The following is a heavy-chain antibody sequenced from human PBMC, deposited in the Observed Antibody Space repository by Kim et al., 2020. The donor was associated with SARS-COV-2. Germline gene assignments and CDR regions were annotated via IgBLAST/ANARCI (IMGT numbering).Heavy chain of an antibody. V-gene: IGHV3-7*03. CDR3: AHRRGGWFDP. CDR2: INEDGSEK. J-gene: IGHJ5*02. Sequence: GGSLRLSCAASGFTFSTYWMTWVRQAPGKGLEWVANINEDGSEKYYVDSVKGRFTISRDNAKNSLYLQMNSLRAEDTAVYYCAHRRGGWFDPWGQGTLVTVSS. CDR1: GFTFSTYW. D-gene: IGHD3-10*01.